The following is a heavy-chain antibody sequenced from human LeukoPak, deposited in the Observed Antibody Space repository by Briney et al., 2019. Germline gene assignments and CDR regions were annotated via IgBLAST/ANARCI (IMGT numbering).Heavy chain of an antibody. V-gene: IGHV4-59*01. Sequence: PSETLSLTCTVPGGSISSYYWSWIRQPPGKGLEWIGYIYYSGSTNYNPSLKSRVTISVDTSKNQFSLKLTSLTAADTAVYYCARAGVSSGYWSLWGQGTLVTVSS. CDR2: IYYSGST. CDR1: GGSISSYY. D-gene: IGHD3-22*01. J-gene: IGHJ4*02. CDR3: ARAGVSSGYWSL.